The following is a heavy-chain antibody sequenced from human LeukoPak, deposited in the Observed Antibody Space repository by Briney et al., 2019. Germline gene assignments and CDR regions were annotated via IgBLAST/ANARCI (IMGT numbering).Heavy chain of an antibody. CDR3: TSALLKYSASLGY. D-gene: IGHD4-11*01. J-gene: IGHJ4*02. CDR2: IRNKANRDTT. Sequence: GPLRLSCAASGFTFSDHYMDWVRQAPGKGLEWVGRIRNKANRDTTEYAASVKGRFTISRDGSKNLLHLQMNSLKTEDTAVYYCTSALLKYSASLGYWGQGALVTVSS. CDR1: GFTFSDHY. V-gene: IGHV3-72*01.